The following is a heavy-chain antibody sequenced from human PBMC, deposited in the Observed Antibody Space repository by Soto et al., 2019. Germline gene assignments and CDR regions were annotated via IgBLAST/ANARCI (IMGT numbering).Heavy chain of an antibody. J-gene: IGHJ4*02. D-gene: IGHD3-16*02. V-gene: IGHV1-18*01. CDR2: INGHNANT. Sequence: QVQLVQSGPEVKKPGASVKVSCKASGYTFTKYGITWVRQAPGEGPEWMGWINGHNANTDYAQKVQGRVAMTTDTATSTAYRELRSLRSDATAVYYCASVSLGELSRGGGDYWGQGTLVTVSS. CDR3: ASVSLGELSRGGGDY. CDR1: GYTFTKYG.